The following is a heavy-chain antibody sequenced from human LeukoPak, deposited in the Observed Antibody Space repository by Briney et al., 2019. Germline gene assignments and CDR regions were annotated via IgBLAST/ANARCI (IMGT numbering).Heavy chain of an antibody. V-gene: IGHV1-46*01. J-gene: IGHJ4*02. CDR3: ARDLGSEAVNFDY. CDR2: INPRCGST. D-gene: IGHD3-10*01. Sequence: ASVKVSCKASGYTFTSHHMNWVRQAPGQGLEWMGIINPRCGSTSYAQKFQGRVTMTRDTSTSTVYMELSSLRSEDTAVYYCARDLGSEAVNFDYWGQGTLVTVSS. CDR1: GYTFTSHH.